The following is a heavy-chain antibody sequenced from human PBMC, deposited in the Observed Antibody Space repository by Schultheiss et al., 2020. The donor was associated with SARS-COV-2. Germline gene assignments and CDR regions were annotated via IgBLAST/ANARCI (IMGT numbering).Heavy chain of an antibody. J-gene: IGHJ5*02. CDR2: IYHSGST. CDR3: ARGYSSSWANNWFDP. Sequence: SETLSLTCTVSGGSISSGGYSWSWIRQPPGKGLEWIGYIYHSGSTNYNPSLKSRVTISVDTSKNQFSLKLSSVTAADTAVYYCARGYSSSWANNWFDPWGQGTLVTVSS. D-gene: IGHD6-13*01. V-gene: IGHV4-30-2*01. CDR1: GGSISSGGYS.